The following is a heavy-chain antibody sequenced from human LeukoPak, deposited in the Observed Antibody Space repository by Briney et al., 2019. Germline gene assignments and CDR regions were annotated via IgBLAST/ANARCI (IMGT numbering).Heavy chain of an antibody. Sequence: PGGSLRLSCAASGFMFSNFAMSWVRQAPGKGLEWVSTIYYSGGNTYSADSVKGRFTISRDNAKNTLYLQMNSLRAEDTAVYYCARERRDGFDYWGQGTLVTVSS. V-gene: IGHV3-23*01. CDR2: IYYSGGNT. CDR1: GFMFSNFA. D-gene: IGHD5-24*01. CDR3: ARERRDGFDY. J-gene: IGHJ4*02.